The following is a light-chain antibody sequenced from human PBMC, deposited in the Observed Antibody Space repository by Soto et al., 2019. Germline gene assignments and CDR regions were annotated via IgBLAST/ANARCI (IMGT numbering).Light chain of an antibody. CDR2: AAS. Sequence: DIQMTQSPSSLSAFVGDRATITCRASQKVDRYLNWFQQKPGRAPTLLIYAASNLQTGVPSRFSGSGSGADFTLTISSLQPEDSAIYFCQQTYISPWTFGQGTKV. J-gene: IGKJ1*01. CDR3: QQTYISPWT. CDR1: QKVDRY. V-gene: IGKV1-39*01.